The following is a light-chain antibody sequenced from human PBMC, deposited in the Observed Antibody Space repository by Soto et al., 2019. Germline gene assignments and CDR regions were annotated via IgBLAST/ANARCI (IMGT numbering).Light chain of an antibody. CDR1: SSVY. Sequence: QSVLTQPPSASGSPGQSVTISCTGTSSVYVSWYQQHPVKAPKLIIYEVNKRPSGVPDRFSGSKSGNTASLTVSGLQAEDEADYYCSSHAGNNEFVFGTGTKVTVL. CDR2: EVN. V-gene: IGLV2-8*01. CDR3: SSHAGNNEFV. J-gene: IGLJ1*01.